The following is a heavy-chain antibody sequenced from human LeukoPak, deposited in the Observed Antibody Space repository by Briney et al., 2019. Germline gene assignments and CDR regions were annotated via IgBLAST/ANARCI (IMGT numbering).Heavy chain of an antibody. J-gene: IGHJ4*02. CDR1: GGSISSSNW. CDR3: ARDKATAAAGTLFDY. CDR2: IYHSGST. V-gene: IGHV4-4*02. Sequence: SGTLSLTCAVSGGSISSSNWWSWVRQPPGKGLEWIGEIYHSGSTNYNPSLKSRVTISVDKSKNQFSLKLSSVTAADTAVYYCARDKATAAAGTLFDYWGQGTPVTVSS. D-gene: IGHD6-13*01.